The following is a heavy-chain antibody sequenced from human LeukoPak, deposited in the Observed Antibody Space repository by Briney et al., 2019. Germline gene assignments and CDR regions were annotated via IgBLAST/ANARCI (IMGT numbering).Heavy chain of an antibody. J-gene: IGHJ3*02. CDR1: GFTFSSYS. V-gene: IGHV3-21*01. D-gene: IGHD3-10*01. Sequence: GGSLRLSCAASGFTFSSYSMNWVRQAPGKGLEWVSSISSSSSYMYYADSVKGRFTISRDNAKNSLYLQMNSLRAEDTAVYYCARDGPSGVDAFDIWGQGTMVTVSS. CDR3: ARDGPSGVDAFDI. CDR2: ISSSSSYM.